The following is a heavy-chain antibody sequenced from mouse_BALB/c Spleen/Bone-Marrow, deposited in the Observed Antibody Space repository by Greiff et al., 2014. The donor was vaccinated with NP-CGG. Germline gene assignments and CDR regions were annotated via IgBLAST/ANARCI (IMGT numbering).Heavy chain of an antibody. CDR1: GYAFSSSW. D-gene: IGHD1-1*01. Sequence: QVQLQQSGPELVKPGASVNISRKASGYAFSSSWMNWVKQRPGQGLEWIGRIYPGDGDTNYNGKFKGKATLTADKSSSTAYMQLSSLTSVDSAVYFCARDYYGSSYDYWGQGTTLTVSS. CDR2: IYPGDGDT. J-gene: IGHJ2*01. V-gene: IGHV1-82*01. CDR3: ARDYYGSSYDY.